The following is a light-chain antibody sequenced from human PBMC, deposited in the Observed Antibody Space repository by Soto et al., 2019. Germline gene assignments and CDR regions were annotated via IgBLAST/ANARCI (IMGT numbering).Light chain of an antibody. J-gene: IGKJ4*01. Sequence: EIVLTQSPATLSLSPGARVPLSCRASQSVSSYLAWYQQKPGQAPRLLIYDASNRATGIPARFSGSGSGTDFTLTISSLEPEDFAVYYCQQRSNWPLTFGGGTKVDI. CDR3: QQRSNWPLT. CDR1: QSVSSY. CDR2: DAS. V-gene: IGKV3-11*01.